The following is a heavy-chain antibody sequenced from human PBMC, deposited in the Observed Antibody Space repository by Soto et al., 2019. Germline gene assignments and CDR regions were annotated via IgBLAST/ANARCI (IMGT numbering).Heavy chain of an antibody. CDR1: GGTFSSYA. CDR3: ARGVPITPGTFDY. Sequence: ASVKVSCKASGGTFSSYAISWVRQAPGQGLEWMGGIIPIFGTANYAQKFQGRVTITADESTSTAYMELSSLRSEDTAVYYCARGVPITPGTFDYRGQGTLVTVSS. CDR2: IIPIFGTA. V-gene: IGHV1-69*13. J-gene: IGHJ4*02. D-gene: IGHD5-12*01.